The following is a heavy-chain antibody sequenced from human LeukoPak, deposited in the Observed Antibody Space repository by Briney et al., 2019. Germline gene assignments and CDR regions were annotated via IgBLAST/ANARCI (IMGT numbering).Heavy chain of an antibody. CDR3: ASLSIAARPDYGMDV. J-gene: IGHJ6*02. D-gene: IGHD6-6*01. Sequence: SETLSLTCDVYGGSFSGYYWSWIRQPPGEGLEWIGEINHSGSTNYNPSLKSRVTISVDTSKNQFSLKLSSVTAADTAVYYCASLSIAARPDYGMDVWGQGTTVTVSS. V-gene: IGHV4-34*01. CDR1: GGSFSGYY. CDR2: INHSGST.